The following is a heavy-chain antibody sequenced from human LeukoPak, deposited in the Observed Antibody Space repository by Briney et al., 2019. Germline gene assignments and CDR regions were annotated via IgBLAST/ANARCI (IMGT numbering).Heavy chain of an antibody. J-gene: IGHJ6*02. V-gene: IGHV3-74*01. Sequence: GGSLRLSCAASGFTFTNYWMFWVRQAPGKGLVWVSGINPDGSTTTYADSVKGRFTISRENAKSTLYLHMNILRVEDTAVYYCARDIYDSSGYYLGYYYYYGMDVWGQGTTVTVSS. CDR2: INPDGSTT. CDR3: ARDIYDSSGYYLGYYYYYGMDV. D-gene: IGHD3-22*01. CDR1: GFTFTNYW.